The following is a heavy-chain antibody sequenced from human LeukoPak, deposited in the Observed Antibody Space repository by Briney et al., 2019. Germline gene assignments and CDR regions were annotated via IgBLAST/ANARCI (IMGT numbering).Heavy chain of an antibody. D-gene: IGHD2-2*01. CDR1: GFTFSDYN. V-gene: IGHV3-11*01. CDR3: ARGPHIVVVPAPYYMDV. Sequence: GGSLRLSCAASGFTFSDYNMRWIRQAPGKGLEWVSSISRSGSTKYYADSVKGRFTISRDNAKNSLFLQMNSLRAEDTAVYYCARGPHIVVVPAPYYMDVWGKGTTVTISS. CDR2: ISRSGSTK. J-gene: IGHJ6*03.